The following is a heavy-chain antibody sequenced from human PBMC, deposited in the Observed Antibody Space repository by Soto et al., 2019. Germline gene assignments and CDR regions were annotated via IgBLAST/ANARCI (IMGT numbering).Heavy chain of an antibody. CDR3: AKQAAAAAYYFDY. CDR1: GYTFTSYY. V-gene: IGHV1-46*01. D-gene: IGHD6-13*01. CDR2: INPSGGST. Sequence: ASVKVSCKASGYTFTSYYMHWVRQAPGQGLEWMGIINPSGGSTSYAQKFQGRVTMTRDTSTSTVYMELSSLRSEDTAIYYCAKQAAAAAYYFDYWGQGTQVTVSS. J-gene: IGHJ4*02.